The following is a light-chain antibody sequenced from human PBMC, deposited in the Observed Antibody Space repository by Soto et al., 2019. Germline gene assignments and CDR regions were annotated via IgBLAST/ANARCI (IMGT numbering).Light chain of an antibody. V-gene: IGLV2-14*01. J-gene: IGLJ3*02. CDR1: SSDVGGYNY. Sequence: QSALTQRASVSGFPGPWITISCSGTSSDVGGYNYVSWYQQHPGKAPKFIIYDVSNRPSGVSHRFSGSKPGNTASLTISGLQAEDEADYYCSSYTCSSTRVFGGGTKLTVL. CDR2: DVS. CDR3: SSYTCSSTRV.